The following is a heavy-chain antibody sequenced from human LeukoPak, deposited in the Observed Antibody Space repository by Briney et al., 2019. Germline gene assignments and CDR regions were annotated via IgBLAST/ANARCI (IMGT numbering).Heavy chain of an antibody. D-gene: IGHD3-10*01. V-gene: IGHV3-30*18. Sequence: GGSLRLSCAASGFTFSSYGMHWVRQAPGKGLEWVAVISYDGSNKYYADSVKGRFTISRDNSKNKLYLQMNSLRAEDTAVYYCAKGGELLWFGELLRGYYYYYGMDVWGQGTTVTVSS. CDR1: GFTFSSYG. CDR2: ISYDGSNK. CDR3: AKGGELLWFGELLRGYYYYYGMDV. J-gene: IGHJ6*02.